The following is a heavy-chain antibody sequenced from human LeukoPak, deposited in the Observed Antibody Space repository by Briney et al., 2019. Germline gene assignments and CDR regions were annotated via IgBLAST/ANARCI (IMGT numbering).Heavy chain of an antibody. CDR3: ARAPRNSSTMLDF. D-gene: IGHD6-13*01. CDR2: INPDDGSI. Sequence: ASVKVSCKASGYTFTSYWVQWVRQAPGQGLEWMGLINPDDGSIAYAHRFQGRVIMTRDTSTSTAYMDLSSLRSEDTAVYHCARAPRNSSTMLDFWGQGTLVTVSS. V-gene: IGHV1-46*01. J-gene: IGHJ4*02. CDR1: GYTFTSYW.